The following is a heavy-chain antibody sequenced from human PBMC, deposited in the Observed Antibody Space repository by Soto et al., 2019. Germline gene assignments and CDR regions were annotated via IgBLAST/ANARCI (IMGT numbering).Heavy chain of an antibody. D-gene: IGHD6-19*01. CDR2: IYPGDSDT. CDR3: ARLFDTSGWYDY. Sequence: GESLKISCKGSGYSFTSYWIGWVRQMPGKGLERMGIIYPGDSDTRYSPSFQGQVTISADKSITTTYLQWSSLKASDTAIYYCARLFDTSGWYDYWGQGTLVTVS. J-gene: IGHJ4*02. V-gene: IGHV5-51*01. CDR1: GYSFTSYW.